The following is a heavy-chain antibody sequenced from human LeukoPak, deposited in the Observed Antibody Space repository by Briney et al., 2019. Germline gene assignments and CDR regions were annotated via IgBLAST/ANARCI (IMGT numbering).Heavy chain of an antibody. CDR1: GGSISSGDCY. CDR3: ARDRLDNGWSTLDS. Sequence: PSETLSLTCTVSGGSISSGDCYWSWIRQHPGEGLEWIGYIYYSGRTYYNPSLESRVTISVDTSKNQFSLRLNSVTAADTAVYYCARDRLDNGWSTLDSWGRGTLVTVSS. D-gene: IGHD6-19*01. V-gene: IGHV4-31*03. J-gene: IGHJ4*02. CDR2: IYYSGRT.